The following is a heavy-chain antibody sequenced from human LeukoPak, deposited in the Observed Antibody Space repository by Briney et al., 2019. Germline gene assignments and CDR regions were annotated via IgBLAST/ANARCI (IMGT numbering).Heavy chain of an antibody. CDR2: IGSGGYR. CDR1: GLTLSNYD. CDR3: AKKLPDASSYFDF. Sequence: GGSLRLSCVASGLTLSNYDTTWVRQAPGKGLEYVSSIGSGGYRFYGGSVKGRFSIFRDNSQNTVYLQMNSLRGEDTAIYFWAKKLPDASSYFDFWGQGILVTVSS. J-gene: IGHJ4*02. V-gene: IGHV3-23*01. D-gene: IGHD6-6*01.